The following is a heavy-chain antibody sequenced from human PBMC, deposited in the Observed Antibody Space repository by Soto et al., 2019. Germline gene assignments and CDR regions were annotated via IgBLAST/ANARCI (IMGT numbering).Heavy chain of an antibody. CDR2: TSYDGSNN. V-gene: IGHV3-33*05. CDR3: ARWGTTGRLDV. CDR1: GFTFRSYV. J-gene: IGHJ4*02. Sequence: QVQLVESGGGVVQPGTSLRLSCVGSGFTFRSYVIHWVRQAPGKGLEWVAVTSYDGSNNFYGDSVKARFTISRDNSRNTVELQIDSLRFEDTALYYCARWGTTGRLDVWGQGTLVYVSS. D-gene: IGHD3-10*01.